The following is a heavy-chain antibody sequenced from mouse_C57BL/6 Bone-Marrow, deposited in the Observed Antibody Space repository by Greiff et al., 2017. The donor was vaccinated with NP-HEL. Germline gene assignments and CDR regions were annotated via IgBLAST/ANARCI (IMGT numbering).Heavy chain of an antibody. CDR2: IDPENGDT. V-gene: IGHV14-4*01. Sequence: DVKLQESGAELVRPGASVKLSCTASGFNIKDDYMHWVKQRPEQGLEWIGWIDPENGDTEYASKFQGKATITADTSSNTAYLQLSSLTSEDTAVYYCTPSSYGYWGQGTTLTVSS. CDR3: TPSSYGY. J-gene: IGHJ2*01. CDR1: GFNIKDDY. D-gene: IGHD1-1*01.